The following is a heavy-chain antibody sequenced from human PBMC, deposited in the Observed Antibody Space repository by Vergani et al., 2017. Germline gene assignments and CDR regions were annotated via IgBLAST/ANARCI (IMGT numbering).Heavy chain of an antibody. J-gene: IGHJ6*02. D-gene: IGHD4-17*01. CDR1: GFTFSSYA. V-gene: IGHV3-23*01. Sequence: EVQLLESGGGLVQPGGSLRLSCAASGFTFSSYAMSWVRQAPGKGLEWVSAISGSGGSTYYADSVKGRFTISRDNSKNTLYLQMNSLRAEDTAVYYCAKDRDTVTNPVYYYYYGMDVWGQGTTVTVSS. CDR2: ISGSGGST. CDR3: AKDRDTVTNPVYYYYYGMDV.